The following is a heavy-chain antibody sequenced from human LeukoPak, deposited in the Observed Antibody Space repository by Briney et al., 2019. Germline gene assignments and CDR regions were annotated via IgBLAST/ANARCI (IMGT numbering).Heavy chain of an antibody. J-gene: IGHJ6*03. CDR3: ARGGDFWIQGDYYYMDV. CDR1: GFTLSIYW. V-gene: IGHV3-7*01. D-gene: IGHD3-3*01. CDR2: IKQDGSES. Sequence: PGGSLRLSCAASGFTLSIYWMSWVRQAPGKGLEWVANIKQDGSESRYVDSVKGRFTISRDNAKNSLYLQMNSLRAEDTAVYYCARGGDFWIQGDYYYMDVWGKGTTVTVSS.